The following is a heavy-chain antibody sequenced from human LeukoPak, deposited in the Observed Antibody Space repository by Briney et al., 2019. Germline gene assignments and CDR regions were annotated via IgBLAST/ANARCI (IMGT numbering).Heavy chain of an antibody. J-gene: IGHJ6*02. CDR1: GGSISSYY. V-gene: IGHV4-59*01. D-gene: IGHD6-19*01. CDR3: ARGIGVAGDYYYYGMDV. Sequence: PSETLSLTCTVSGGSISSYYWSWIRQPPGKGLEWIGYIYYSGSTNYNPSLKSRVTISVDTSKNQFSLKLSSVTAADTAVYYCARGIGVAGDYYYYGMDVWGQGTTVTVSS. CDR2: IYYSGST.